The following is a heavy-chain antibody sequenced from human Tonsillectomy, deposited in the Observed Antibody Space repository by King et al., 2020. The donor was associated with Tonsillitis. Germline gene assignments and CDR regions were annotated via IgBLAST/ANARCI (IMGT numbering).Heavy chain of an antibody. J-gene: IGHJ4*02. CDR3: ARTRGMATIKEGYFEY. D-gene: IGHD5-24*01. V-gene: IGHV5-51*01. CDR2: IYLGDSDT. CDR1: GYSFTSYW. Sequence: QLVQSGAEVKKPGESLKISCKGSGYSFTSYWIGWVRQMPGKGLEWMGIIYLGDSDTRYSPSFQGQVTISADKSISTAYLQWSSLKASDTAMYYCARTRGMATIKEGYFEYWGRGTLVTVSS.